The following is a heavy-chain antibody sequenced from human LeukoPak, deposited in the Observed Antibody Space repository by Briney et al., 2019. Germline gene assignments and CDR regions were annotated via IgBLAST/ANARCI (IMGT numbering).Heavy chain of an antibody. CDR3: ARARLLSGSCDY. CDR1: GGTFISYA. D-gene: IGHD1-26*01. V-gene: IGHV1-69*13. CDR2: IIPIFGTA. Sequence: GASVKVSCKASGGTFISYAISWVRQAPGQGLEWMGGIIPIFGTANYAQKFQGRVTITADESTSTAYMELSSLRSEDTAVYYCARARLLSGSCDYWGQGTLVTVSS. J-gene: IGHJ4*02.